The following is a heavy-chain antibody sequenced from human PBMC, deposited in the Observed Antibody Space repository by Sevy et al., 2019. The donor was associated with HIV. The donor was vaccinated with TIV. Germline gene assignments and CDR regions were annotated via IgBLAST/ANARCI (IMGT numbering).Heavy chain of an antibody. CDR1: GGTFSSYA. J-gene: IGHJ3*02. D-gene: IGHD3-3*01. V-gene: IGHV1-69*13. CDR3: ARENSAIFGLVMSPPYAFDI. Sequence: ASVKVSCKASGGTFSSYAISWVRQAPGQGLEWMGGIIPIFGTANYAQKFQGRVTITADESTSTAYMELSSLRSGDTAVYYCARENSAIFGLVMSPPYAFDIWGQGTMVTVSS. CDR2: IIPIFGTA.